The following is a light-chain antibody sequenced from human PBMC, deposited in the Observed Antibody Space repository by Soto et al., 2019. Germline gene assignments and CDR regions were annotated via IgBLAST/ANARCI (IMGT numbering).Light chain of an antibody. CDR2: ENN. J-gene: IGLJ1*01. Sequence: QSVLTQPPSVSEAPGQRVTISCTGSSSNIGAGYEAHWYQQVPGTAPKLLIYENNNRPSGVPDRFSGSKSGTSASLAITGLQAEDDAEYYCQSYDSSLSGYGFGTGTSSPS. V-gene: IGLV1-40*01. CDR1: SSNIGAGYE. CDR3: QSYDSSLSGYG.